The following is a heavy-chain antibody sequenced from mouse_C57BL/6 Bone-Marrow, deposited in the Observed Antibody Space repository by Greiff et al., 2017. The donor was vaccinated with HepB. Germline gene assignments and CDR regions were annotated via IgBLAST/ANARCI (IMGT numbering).Heavy chain of an antibody. CDR2: INPNYGTT. CDR1: GYSFTDYN. CDR3: ARELYYGSSFYAMDY. D-gene: IGHD1-1*01. Sequence: EVQLQESGPELVKPGASVKISCKASGYSFTDYNMNWVKQSNGKSLEWIGVINPNYGTTSYNQKFKGKATLTVDQSSSTAYMQLNSLTSEDSAVYYCARELYYGSSFYAMDYWGQGTSVTVSS. V-gene: IGHV1-39*01. J-gene: IGHJ4*01.